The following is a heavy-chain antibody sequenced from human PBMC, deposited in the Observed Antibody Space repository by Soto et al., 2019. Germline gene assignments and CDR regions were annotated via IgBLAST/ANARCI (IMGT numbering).Heavy chain of an antibody. CDR1: GGTFNIYA. CDR2: IIPIFGTG. Sequence: SVKVSCKASGGTFNIYAISWVRQAPGQGLEWMGGIIPIFGTGNYAQKFQGRVTITADEPTSTAYMELSSLGSEDTAVYYCARDIKNAFFYGMAVWGQGTTVTVSS. V-gene: IGHV1-69*13. J-gene: IGHJ6*02. CDR3: ARDIKNAFFYGMAV. D-gene: IGHD2-2*01.